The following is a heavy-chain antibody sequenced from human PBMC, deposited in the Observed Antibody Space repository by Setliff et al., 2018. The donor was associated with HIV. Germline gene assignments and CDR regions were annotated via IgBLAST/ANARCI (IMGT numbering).Heavy chain of an antibody. V-gene: IGHV4-61*09. CDR1: GGSIRSGDYS. CDR3: ARVGLHGDPSTGYYFYMDV. J-gene: IGHJ6*03. CDR2: IDTTGST. Sequence: SETLSLTCTVSGGSIRSGDYSWSWIRQPAGKGLEWLGHIDTTGSTTYNPTPKIRVTISVDTSKNQFSLRLSPVTAVDTAVYFCARVGLHGDPSTGYYFYMDVWGKGTTVTVS. D-gene: IGHD4-17*01.